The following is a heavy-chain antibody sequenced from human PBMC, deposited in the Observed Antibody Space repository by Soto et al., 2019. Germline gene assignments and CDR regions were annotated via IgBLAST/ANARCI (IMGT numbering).Heavy chain of an antibody. V-gene: IGHV4-59*01. D-gene: IGHD3-16*01. J-gene: IGHJ4*02. CDR3: AREVLRGLAGD. CDR2: IYYSGST. CDR1: GGSISSYY. Sequence: SETLSLTCTVSGGSISSYYWSWIRQPPGKGLEWIGYIYYSGSTNYNPSLKSRVTISVDTSKNQFSLKLSSVTAADTAVYYCAREVLRGLAGDWGQGTLVTVS.